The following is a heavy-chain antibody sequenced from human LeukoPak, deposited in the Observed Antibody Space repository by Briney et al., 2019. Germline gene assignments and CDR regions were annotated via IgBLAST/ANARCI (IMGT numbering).Heavy chain of an antibody. CDR3: AKDGAYYGSGSHFPYFDY. Sequence: GGSLRLSCAASGFTFDDYAMHWVRQAPGQGLEWVSLISGDGGSTYYADSVKGRFTISRDNSKNSLYLQMNSLRTEDTALYYCAKDGAYYGSGSHFPYFDYWGQGTLVTVSS. J-gene: IGHJ4*02. CDR2: ISGDGGST. V-gene: IGHV3-43*02. D-gene: IGHD3-10*01. CDR1: GFTFDDYA.